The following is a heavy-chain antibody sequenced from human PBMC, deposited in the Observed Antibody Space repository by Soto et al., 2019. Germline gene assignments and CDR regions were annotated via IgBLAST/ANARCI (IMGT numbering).Heavy chain of an antibody. D-gene: IGHD6-13*01. CDR1: GGSTTSYY. V-gene: IGHV4-59*01. J-gene: IGHJ5*02. CDR2: IYYSGST. CDR3: AIGGAAAARGWFDP. Sequence: LSLTCTVSGGSTTSYYWSWIRQPPGKGLEWIGYIYYSGSTNYNPSLKSRVTISVDTSKNQFSLRLSSVTAADTAVYYCAIGGAAAARGWFDPWGQGTLVTVSS.